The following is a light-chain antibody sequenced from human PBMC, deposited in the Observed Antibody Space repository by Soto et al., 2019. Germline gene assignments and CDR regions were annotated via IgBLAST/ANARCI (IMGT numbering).Light chain of an antibody. CDR2: DVS. Sequence: QSALTQPRSVSGSPGQSVTISCTGTSSDVGGYNYVSWYQQHPGKAPKLMIYDVSKRPSGVPDRFSGSKSGITASLTISGLQAEDEADYYCCSYAGSYTFGVFGTGTKLTVL. CDR1: SSDVGGYNY. V-gene: IGLV2-11*01. CDR3: CSYAGSYTFGV. J-gene: IGLJ1*01.